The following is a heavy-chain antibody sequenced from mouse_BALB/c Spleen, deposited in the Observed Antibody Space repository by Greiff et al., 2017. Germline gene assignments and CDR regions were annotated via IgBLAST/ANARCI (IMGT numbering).Heavy chain of an antibody. CDR3: AREREYGNYSYAMDY. V-gene: IGHV5-6-5*01. D-gene: IGHD2-1*01. J-gene: IGHJ4*01. CDR2: ISSGGST. CDR1: GFTFSSYA. Sequence: EVQRVESGGGLVKPGGSLKLSCAASGFTFSSYAMSWVRQTPEKRLEWVASISSGGSTYYPDSVKGRFTISRDNARNILYLQMSSLRSEDTAMYYCAREREYGNYSYAMDYWGQGTSVTVSS.